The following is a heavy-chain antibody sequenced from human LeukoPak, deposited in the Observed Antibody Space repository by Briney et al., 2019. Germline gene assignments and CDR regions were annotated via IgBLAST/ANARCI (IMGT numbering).Heavy chain of an antibody. CDR2: IYYSGST. V-gene: IGHV4-59*08. Sequence: SETLSLTCTVSGGSISSYYWSWIRQPPGKGLEWIGYIYYSGSTNYNPSLKSRVTISVDTSKNQFSLKLSSVTAADTAVYYCARHGRSGWFDYWGQGTLVTVSS. J-gene: IGHJ4*02. D-gene: IGHD6-19*01. CDR3: ARHGRSGWFDY. CDR1: GGSISSYY.